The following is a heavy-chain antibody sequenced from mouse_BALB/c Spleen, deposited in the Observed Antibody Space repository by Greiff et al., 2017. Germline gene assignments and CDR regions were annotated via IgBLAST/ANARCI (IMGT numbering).Heavy chain of an antibody. Sequence: EVMLVESGPSLVKPSQTLSLTCSVTGDSITSGYWNWIRKFPGNKLEYMGYISYSGSTYYNPSLKSRISITRDTSKNQYYLQLNSVTTEDTATYYCARFGGYYPYYFDYWGQGTTLTVSS. CDR3: ARFGGYYPYYFDY. J-gene: IGHJ2*01. CDR1: GDSITSGY. D-gene: IGHD2-3*01. V-gene: IGHV3-8*02. CDR2: ISYSGST.